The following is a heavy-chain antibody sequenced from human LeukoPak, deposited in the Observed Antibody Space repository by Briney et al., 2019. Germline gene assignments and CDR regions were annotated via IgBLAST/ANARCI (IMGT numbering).Heavy chain of an antibody. CDR2: IFHSGST. CDR3: ARQYSSGWYLPGAGDY. Sequence: PSETLSLTCTVSGYSISSGYYWGWIRQPPGKGLDWIGSIFHSGSTYYNPSLKSRVTISVDTSKNQFSLKLSSVTAADTAVYYCARQYSSGWYLPGAGDYWGQGTLVTVSS. V-gene: IGHV4-38-2*02. CDR1: GYSISSGYY. D-gene: IGHD6-19*01. J-gene: IGHJ4*02.